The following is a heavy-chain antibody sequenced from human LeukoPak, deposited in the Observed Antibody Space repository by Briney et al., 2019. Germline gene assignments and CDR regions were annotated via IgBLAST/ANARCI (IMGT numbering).Heavy chain of an antibody. CDR1: GGSMTSYY. Sequence: SETLSLTCTVSGGSMTSYYWSWIRQPPGKGLEWIGYIYYTGSTNYNPSLRSRVIISIDTSRNQFSLRLNSVTAADTAVYYCAARIMITFGGVRSIDYWGQGTLVTVSS. CDR3: AARIMITFGGVRSIDY. D-gene: IGHD3-16*01. CDR2: IYYTGST. V-gene: IGHV4-59*01. J-gene: IGHJ4*02.